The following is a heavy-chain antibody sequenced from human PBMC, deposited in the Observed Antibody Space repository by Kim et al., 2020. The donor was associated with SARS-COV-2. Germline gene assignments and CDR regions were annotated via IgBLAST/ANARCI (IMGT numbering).Heavy chain of an antibody. CDR2: ISSSSTTM. CDR1: GFNFNTYS. D-gene: IGHD3-10*01. CDR3: ARCPLSMTMVRGMITTTLFCYYARDA. V-gene: IGHV3-48*02. J-gene: IGHJ6*02. Sequence: GGSLRLSCAASGFNFNTYSMNWVRQAPGKGLEWVSYISSSSTTMDYADSVRGRFTISRDNAKNSLFLQMNSLRDEDTAVYYCARCPLSMTMVRGMITTTLFCYYARDACGQGTTVTVSS.